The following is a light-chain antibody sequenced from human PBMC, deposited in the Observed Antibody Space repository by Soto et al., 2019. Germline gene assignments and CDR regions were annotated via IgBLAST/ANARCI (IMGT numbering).Light chain of an antibody. CDR2: GAS. Sequence: DIQMTQSPSSLSASVGDRVTITCRASQGISNDLGWYQQKPGKAPKRLIYGASSLQSGVPSRFSGNRFGTEFTLTISSLQPEDSATYYCLQHKSYPWTFGQGTKVEIK. V-gene: IGKV1-17*01. CDR3: LQHKSYPWT. CDR1: QGISND. J-gene: IGKJ1*01.